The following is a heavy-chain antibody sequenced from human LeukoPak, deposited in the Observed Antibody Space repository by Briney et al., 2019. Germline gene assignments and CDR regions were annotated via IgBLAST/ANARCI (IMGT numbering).Heavy chain of an antibody. Sequence: SETLSLTCTVSGASLLTTNYYWGWIRQPPGEGLEWLGCISYRGKAYYNPSLRSRLSMSNDASKNQFSLKARSVTAPDTAVCYRARSLGQTRGAEATDLWYFDHWGQGTLVPVSS. CDR3: ARSLGQTRGAEATDLWYFDH. CDR1: GASLLTTNYY. CDR2: ISYRGKA. V-gene: IGHV4-39*01. J-gene: IGHJ4*02. D-gene: IGHD2-21*01.